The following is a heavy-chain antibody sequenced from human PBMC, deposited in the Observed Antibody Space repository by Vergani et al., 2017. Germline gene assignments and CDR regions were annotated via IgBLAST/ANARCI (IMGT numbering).Heavy chain of an antibody. CDR1: GGSISSGDYY. CDR3: ARDSAVGGTFDS. Sequence: QVQLQESGPGLVKPSQTLSLTCTVSGGSISSGDYYWSWIRQHPGKGLEWIGYIYYSGRTDYNPSLESRVTISVDTSKNTFSLKLNSVTAADTAIYYCARDSAVGGTFDSWGQGTLVSVSS. V-gene: IGHV4-30-4*08. J-gene: IGHJ4*02. D-gene: IGHD1-26*01. CDR2: IYYSGRT.